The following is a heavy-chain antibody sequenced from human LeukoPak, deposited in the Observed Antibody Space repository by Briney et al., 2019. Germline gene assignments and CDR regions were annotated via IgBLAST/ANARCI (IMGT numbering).Heavy chain of an antibody. CDR2: IYYSGST. V-gene: IGHV4-30-4*08. CDR1: GGSISSGDYY. CDR3: ARGQHGDYFDY. Sequence: SETLSLTCTVSGGSISSGDYYWSWIRQPPGKGLEWIGYIYYSGSTYYNPSLKSRVTISVDTSKNQFSLKLSSVTAADTAVYYCARGQHGDYFDYWGQGTLVTVSS. D-gene: IGHD3-10*01. J-gene: IGHJ4*02.